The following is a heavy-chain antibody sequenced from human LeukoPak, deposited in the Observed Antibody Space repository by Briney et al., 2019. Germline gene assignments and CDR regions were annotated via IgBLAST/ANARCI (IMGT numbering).Heavy chain of an antibody. CDR3: ARGVDTTMAPADV. Sequence: PGGSLRLSCAASGFTFSNYWMSWVRQAPGKGLEWVANIKQDGSEKYYVDSVKGQFTISRDNAKNSLYLQMNSLRAEVTAVYYCARGVDTTMAPADVWGKGTTVTVSS. J-gene: IGHJ6*04. D-gene: IGHD5-18*01. V-gene: IGHV3-7*01. CDR1: GFTFSNYW. CDR2: IKQDGSEK.